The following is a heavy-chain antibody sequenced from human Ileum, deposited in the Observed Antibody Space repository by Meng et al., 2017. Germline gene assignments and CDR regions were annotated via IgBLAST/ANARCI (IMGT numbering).Heavy chain of an antibody. J-gene: IGHJ5*02. Sequence: GESLKISCTASGFSFSSYAMTWVRQAPGKGLEWMSVVSADGDTTSYADSVKGRFTMSRDNSKNTVSVHMNSLRVEDTAVYYCVRDKPHNWFDPWGQGTLVTVSS. CDR3: VRDKPHNWFDP. V-gene: IGHV3-23*01. CDR2: VSADGDTT. CDR1: GFSFSSYA.